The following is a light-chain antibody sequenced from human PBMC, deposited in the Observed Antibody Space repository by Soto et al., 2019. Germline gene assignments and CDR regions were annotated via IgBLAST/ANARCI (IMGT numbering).Light chain of an antibody. V-gene: IGKV3-20*01. CDR3: QQYGSSPPTWT. CDR2: GAS. Sequence: EIVLTQSPGTLSLSPGERATLSWRASQSVSSSYLAWYQQKPGQAPRLLIYGASSRATGIPDRFSGSGSGTDFTLTISRLEPEDFAVYYCQQYGSSPPTWTFGQGTKVDIK. J-gene: IGKJ1*01. CDR1: QSVSSSY.